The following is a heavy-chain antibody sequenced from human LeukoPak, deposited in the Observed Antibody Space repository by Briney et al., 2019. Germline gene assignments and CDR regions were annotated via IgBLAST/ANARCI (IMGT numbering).Heavy chain of an antibody. CDR3: ARGEQSAAPPFDY. V-gene: IGHV1-8*01. CDR1: GYTFTSYD. CDR2: MNPNSGNT. J-gene: IGHJ4*02. Sequence: ASVKVSCKASGYTFTSYDINWMRQAPGQGLEWVGWMNPNSGNTGYAQTFQGKLTITRNTSISTAYMELSSLRSEDTAVYYCARGEQSAAPPFDYWGQGTLVTVSS. D-gene: IGHD6-6*01.